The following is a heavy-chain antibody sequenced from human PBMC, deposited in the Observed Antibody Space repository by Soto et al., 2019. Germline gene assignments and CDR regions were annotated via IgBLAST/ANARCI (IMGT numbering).Heavy chain of an antibody. CDR2: MNPNSGNT. V-gene: IGHV1-8*01. Sequence: ASVKVSCKASGYTFTSYDINWVRQATGQGLEWMGWMNPNSGNTGYAQKFQGRVTMTTNTSISTAYMELSSLRSEDTAVYYCARAIVVVPAASLVTHDYWGQGTLVTV. J-gene: IGHJ4*02. CDR3: ARAIVVVPAASLVTHDY. D-gene: IGHD2-2*01. CDR1: GYTFTSYD.